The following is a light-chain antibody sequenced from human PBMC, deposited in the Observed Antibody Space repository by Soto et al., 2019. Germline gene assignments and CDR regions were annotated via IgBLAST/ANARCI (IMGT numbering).Light chain of an antibody. Sequence: EIVLTQSPGTLSLSPGKRATISCRASQTISSNYLAWYRQKPGQAPRLLIYAASNRARGIPDRFGGSGSGTDFTLTVSRLEPEDFAVDYCQEYGSAPCTFGRGTKVEI. CDR3: QEYGSAPCT. V-gene: IGKV3-20*01. CDR2: AAS. CDR1: QTISSNY. J-gene: IGKJ1*01.